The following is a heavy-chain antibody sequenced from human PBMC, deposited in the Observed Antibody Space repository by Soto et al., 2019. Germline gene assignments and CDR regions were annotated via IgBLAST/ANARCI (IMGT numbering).Heavy chain of an antibody. D-gene: IGHD3-3*01. V-gene: IGHV3-33*01. CDR1: GFTFSSYV. CDR3: ARETSYDFWSGRQTMDV. Sequence: HLGGSLRLSCAPSGFTFSSYVMHWFRQAPGKGLEWVAVVHYDGTKKDYADSVRGRFTISRDNSENILYLQMNSLRPDDTAVYFCARETSYDFWSGRQTMDVWGQGTTVTVSS. CDR2: VHYDGTKK. J-gene: IGHJ6*02.